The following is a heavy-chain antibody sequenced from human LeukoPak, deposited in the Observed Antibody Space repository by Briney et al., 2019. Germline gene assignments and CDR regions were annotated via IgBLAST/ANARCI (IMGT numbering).Heavy chain of an antibody. CDR2: IYTSGST. D-gene: IGHD5-24*01. Sequence: SETLSLTCTVSGASITKDYWNWIRQPAGKGLEWIGRIYTSGSTNYNPSLKSRVTISVDTSKNQFSLKLSSVTAADTAVYYCARDLMMATISPLWGQGTLVTVSS. V-gene: IGHV4-4*07. J-gene: IGHJ4*02. CDR3: ARDLMMATISPL. CDR1: GASITKDY.